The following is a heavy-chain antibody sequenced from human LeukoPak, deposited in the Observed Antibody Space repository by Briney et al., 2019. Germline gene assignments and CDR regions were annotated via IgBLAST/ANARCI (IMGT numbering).Heavy chain of an antibody. J-gene: IGHJ4*02. CDR2: IVASGGDT. CDR1: GFTFSSYA. CDR3: AKHRDTSSSYYFDY. Sequence: PGVSLRLSCAASGFTFSSYAMSWVRQAPGKGLEWVSTIVASGGDTYNADSVKGRFTISRDSSKYTLFLQMHSLRAEDSAVYYCAKHRDTSSSYYFDYWGQGTLVTVSS. D-gene: IGHD6-13*01. V-gene: IGHV3-23*01.